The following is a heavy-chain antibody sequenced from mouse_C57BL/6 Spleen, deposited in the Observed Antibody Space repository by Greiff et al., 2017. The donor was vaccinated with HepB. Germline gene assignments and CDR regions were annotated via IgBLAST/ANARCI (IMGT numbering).Heavy chain of an antibody. D-gene: IGHD2-2*01. V-gene: IGHV3-6*01. J-gene: IGHJ2*01. CDR1: GYSITSGYY. CDR2: ISYDGSN. Sequence: DVKLQESGPGLVKPSQSLSLTCSVTGYSITSGYYWNWIRQFPGNKLEWMGYISYDGSNNYNPSLKNRISITRDTSKNQFVLKLNSVTTEDTATYYCARAGVTQDYWGQGTTLTVSS. CDR3: ARAGVTQDY.